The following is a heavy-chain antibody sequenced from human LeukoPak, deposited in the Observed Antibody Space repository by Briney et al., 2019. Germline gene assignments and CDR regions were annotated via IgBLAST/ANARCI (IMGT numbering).Heavy chain of an antibody. Sequence: GGSLRLSCAASGFSVSNNYMSWVRQAPGTGLEWVSVIYSGGGTDYADSVKGRFTISRDNSKNTLYLQMNSLRAEDTAAYYCAREPYSSSWSNWFDPWGQGTLVTVSS. CDR1: GFSVSNNY. D-gene: IGHD6-13*01. V-gene: IGHV3-66*01. J-gene: IGHJ5*02. CDR2: IYSGGGT. CDR3: AREPYSSSWSNWFDP.